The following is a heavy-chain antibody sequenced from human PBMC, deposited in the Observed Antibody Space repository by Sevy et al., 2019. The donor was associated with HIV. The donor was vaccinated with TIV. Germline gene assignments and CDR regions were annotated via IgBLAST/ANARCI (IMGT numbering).Heavy chain of an antibody. Sequence: GGSLRLSCAASGFTFSSFGMHWVRQAPGKGLEWVAVIWNDRSNKHYSDSVKGRCTISRDNSKNTLYLQMNSLRAEDTAVYYCAGLPNNYYDTSGYSGKDAFDIWGQGTMVTVSS. CDR3: AGLPNNYYDTSGYSGKDAFDI. V-gene: IGHV3-33*01. CDR2: IWNDRSNK. D-gene: IGHD3-22*01. CDR1: GFTFSSFG. J-gene: IGHJ3*02.